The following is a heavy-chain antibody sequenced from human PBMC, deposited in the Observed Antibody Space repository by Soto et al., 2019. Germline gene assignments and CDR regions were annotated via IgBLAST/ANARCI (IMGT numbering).Heavy chain of an antibody. CDR2: INHSGST. D-gene: IGHD4-17*01. Sequence: SETLSLTCAVYGGSFSGYYWSWIRQPPGKGLEWIGEINHSGSTNYNPSLKSRVTISVDTSKNQFSLKLSLVTAADTAVYYCARSHDYGDYDFDYWGQGTLVTVSS. V-gene: IGHV4-34*01. CDR3: ARSHDYGDYDFDY. CDR1: GGSFSGYY. J-gene: IGHJ4*02.